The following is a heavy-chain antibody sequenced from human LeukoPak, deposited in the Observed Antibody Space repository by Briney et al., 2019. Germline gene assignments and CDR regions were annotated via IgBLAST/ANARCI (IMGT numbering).Heavy chain of an antibody. CDR2: IYPGDSDT. CDR1: GYSFTSYW. D-gene: IGHD2-2*01. CDR3: ARPRCSRTSCHNWFDP. Sequence: TGESLKISCKGSGYSFTSYWIGWVRQMPGKGLEWMGIIYPGDSDTRYSPSFQGQVTISADKSISTAYLQWSSLKASDTAMYYCARPRCSRTSCHNWFDPWGQGTLVTVSS. V-gene: IGHV5-51*03. J-gene: IGHJ5*02.